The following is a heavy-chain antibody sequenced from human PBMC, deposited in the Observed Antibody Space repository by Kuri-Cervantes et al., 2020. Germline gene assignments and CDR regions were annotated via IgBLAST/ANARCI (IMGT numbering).Heavy chain of an antibody. V-gene: IGHV1-18*01. CDR1: GYTFTSYS. CDR3: ARAAVTIFGVVEFMDV. J-gene: IGHJ6*02. D-gene: IGHD3-3*01. Sequence: ASVKVSCKASGYTFTSYSLSWVRQAPGQGLEWMGWISAYNGNTNYAQKLQGRVTMTTDTSTSTAYMELRSPRSDDTAVYYCARAAVTIFGVVEFMDVWGQGTTVTVSS. CDR2: ISAYNGNT.